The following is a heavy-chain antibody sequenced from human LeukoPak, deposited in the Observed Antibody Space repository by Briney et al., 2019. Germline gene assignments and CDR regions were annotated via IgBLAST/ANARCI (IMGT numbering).Heavy chain of an antibody. CDR3: ARDDCSSTSCYTPPFDY. Sequence: ASVKVSCKASGYTFTSYDINWVRQAPGQGLEWMGWISAYNGNTNYAQKLQGRVTMTTDTSTSTAYMELRSLRSDDTAVYYCARDDCSSTSCYTPPFDYWGQGTLVTVSS. CDR1: GYTFTSYD. D-gene: IGHD2-2*02. V-gene: IGHV1-18*01. CDR2: ISAYNGNT. J-gene: IGHJ4*02.